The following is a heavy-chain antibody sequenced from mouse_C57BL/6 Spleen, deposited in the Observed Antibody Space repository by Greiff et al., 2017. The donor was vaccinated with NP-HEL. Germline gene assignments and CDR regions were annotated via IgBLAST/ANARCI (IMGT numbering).Heavy chain of an antibody. V-gene: IGHV5-4*01. CDR2: ISVGGSYT. Sequence: EVQGVESGGGLVKPGGSLKLSCAASGFTFSSYAMSWVRQTPEKRLEWIATISVGGSYTYYPDNVKGRFTISRDNATNNLYLQMSHLEAEDTARYYCARLLPQAYWGQGTLVTVSA. J-gene: IGHJ3*01. D-gene: IGHD5-5*01. CDR1: GFTFSSYA. CDR3: ARLLPQAY.